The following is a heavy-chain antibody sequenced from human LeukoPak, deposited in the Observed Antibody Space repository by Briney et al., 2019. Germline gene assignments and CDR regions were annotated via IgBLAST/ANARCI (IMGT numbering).Heavy chain of an antibody. D-gene: IGHD1-26*01. CDR2: INSRGSVV. Sequence: GGSLRLSCAASGFTFSDYYMSWIRQAPGKGLEWVSYINSRGSVVFYADSVKGRFTISRDNTKNSLYLQMNSLRAEDTAVYYCARVDIAGAPWYWGQGALVTVSS. CDR1: GFTFSDYY. J-gene: IGHJ4*02. CDR3: ARVDIAGAPWY. V-gene: IGHV3-11*01.